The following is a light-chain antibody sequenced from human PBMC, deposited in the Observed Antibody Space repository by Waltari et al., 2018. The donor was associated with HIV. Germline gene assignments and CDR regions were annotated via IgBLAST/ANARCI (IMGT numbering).Light chain of an antibody. CDR1: SPTTGRIP. Sequence: LTRQQSAPGPPGRRSPISCPGSSPTTGRIPVPGFQQPPGTAPKLLIYTDDQRPSGVPDRFSGSKSGTSGSLAISGLQSDDEADYYCATWDDSLDGWLFGGGTKLTVL. V-gene: IGLV1-44*01. J-gene: IGLJ3*02. CDR3: ATWDDSLDGWL. CDR2: TDD.